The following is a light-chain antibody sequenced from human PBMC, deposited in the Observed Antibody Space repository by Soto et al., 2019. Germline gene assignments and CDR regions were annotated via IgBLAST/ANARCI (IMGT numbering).Light chain of an antibody. Sequence: QAVVTQPPSVSGAPGQRVTISCSGSSSNLGAGYDVHWYHQLPETAPKLLIYDNSNRPSGVPDRFSGSKSGTSASLAITGLQAEDEADYYCQSYDSSLSGWVFGGGTKLTVL. J-gene: IGLJ3*02. CDR3: QSYDSSLSGWV. CDR2: DNS. CDR1: SSNLGAGYD. V-gene: IGLV1-40*01.